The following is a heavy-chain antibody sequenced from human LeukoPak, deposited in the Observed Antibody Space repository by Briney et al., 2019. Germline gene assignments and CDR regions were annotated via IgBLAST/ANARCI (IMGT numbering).Heavy chain of an antibody. V-gene: IGHV3-33*03. CDR1: GFTFRSHG. CDR2: IWYDGSKE. D-gene: IGHD3-22*01. CDR3: AKRPGGGSYYYDDSGYSFDY. J-gene: IGHJ4*02. Sequence: GGSLRLSCAASGFTFRSHGMHWVRQAPGKGLEWAAVIWYDGSKEYYADSVKGRFTVSRDNSKNTLYLQMNSLRADDTAVYYCAKRPGGGSYYYDDSGYSFDYWGQGTLVTVSS.